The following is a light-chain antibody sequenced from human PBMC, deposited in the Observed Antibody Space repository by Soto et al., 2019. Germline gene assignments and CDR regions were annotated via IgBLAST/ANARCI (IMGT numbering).Light chain of an antibody. Sequence: EISMTQSPANLSVSPGGRATLSCRARQSVSSNLAWYQQKAGQAPRLIMYGASTRAIGIPGRFSGSGSGTEFTLTIGSLQSEDFAVYCCQQSDKWPPPFGQGTKVAIK. CDR1: QSVSSN. J-gene: IGKJ1*01. CDR3: QQSDKWPPP. CDR2: GAS. V-gene: IGKV3-15*01.